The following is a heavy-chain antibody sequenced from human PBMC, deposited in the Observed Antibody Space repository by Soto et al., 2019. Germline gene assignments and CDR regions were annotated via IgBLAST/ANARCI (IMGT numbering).Heavy chain of an antibody. V-gene: IGHV1-18*04. CDR1: GYTFTSYG. J-gene: IGHJ4*02. CDR2: ISAYNGNT. CDR3: ARDLLLGRYFDWEFDY. Sequence: SVKVSCKASGYTFTSYGISWVRQAPGQGLEWMGWISAYNGNTNYAQKLQGRVTMTTDTSTSTAYMELRSLRSDDTAVYYCARDLLLGRYFDWEFDYWGQGTLVTVSS. D-gene: IGHD3-9*01.